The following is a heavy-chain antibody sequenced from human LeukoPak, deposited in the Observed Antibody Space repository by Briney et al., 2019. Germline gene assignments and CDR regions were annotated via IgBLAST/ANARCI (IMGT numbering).Heavy chain of an antibody. CDR3: AKWDGDYGWGGRHFDY. Sequence: GGSLRLSCAASGFTFSTYAMSWVRQAPGKGLEWVSGFSANGGNAYYADSVKGRFTISRDNSKNTLYLQMNSLRAEDTAVYYCAKWDGDYGWGGRHFDYWGQGTLVTVSS. CDR1: GFTFSTYA. D-gene: IGHD4-17*01. V-gene: IGHV3-23*01. CDR2: FSANGGNA. J-gene: IGHJ4*02.